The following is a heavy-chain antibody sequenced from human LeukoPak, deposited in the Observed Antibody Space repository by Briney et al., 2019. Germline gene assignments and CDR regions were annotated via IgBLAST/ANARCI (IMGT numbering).Heavy chain of an antibody. V-gene: IGHV4-61*02. D-gene: IGHD5-24*01. J-gene: IGHJ4*02. CDR1: GGSISSGSYY. CDR2: FYTSGST. CDR3: ARGRDGYNFLNRGEYYYFDY. Sequence: SETLSLTCTVSGGSISSGSYYWSWIRQPAGKGLEWIGRFYTSGSTNYNPSLKSRVTISVDTSKNQFSLKVNSVTAADTAVYYCARGRDGYNFLNRGEYYYFDYWGQGILVTVSS.